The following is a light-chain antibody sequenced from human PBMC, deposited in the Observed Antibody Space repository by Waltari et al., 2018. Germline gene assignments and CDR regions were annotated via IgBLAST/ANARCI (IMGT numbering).Light chain of an antibody. Sequence: SYDLTQPPPVPVSPGQTATITRPGDPLAARFACWYQQKPGQSPALVIYQHNKRPSGIPERFSGSNSANTATLTISGTQAMDEADYYCQAWDRSTVVFGGGTKLTVL. CDR1: PLAARF. CDR3: QAWDRSTVV. CDR2: QHN. J-gene: IGLJ2*01. V-gene: IGLV3-1*01.